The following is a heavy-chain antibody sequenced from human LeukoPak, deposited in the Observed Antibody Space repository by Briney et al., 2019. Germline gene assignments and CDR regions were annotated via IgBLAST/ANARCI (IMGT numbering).Heavy chain of an antibody. D-gene: IGHD3-22*01. CDR1: GFTFSSYG. CDR3: AKDVDSSGFDY. V-gene: IGHV3-30*18. CDR2: ISYDGSNK. J-gene: IGHJ4*02. Sequence: TGGSLRLSCAASGFTFSSYGMHWVRQAPGKGLEWVAVISYDGSNKYYADSVKGRFTISRDNSKNTLYLQMNSLRAEDTAVYYCAKDVDSSGFDYWGQGILVTVSS.